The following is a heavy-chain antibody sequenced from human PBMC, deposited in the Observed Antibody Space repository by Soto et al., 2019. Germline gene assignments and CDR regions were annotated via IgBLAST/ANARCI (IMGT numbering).Heavy chain of an antibody. J-gene: IGHJ6*02. CDR2: IIPIFGTA. CDR3: ASSSNQNYYYYGMDV. Sequence: ASVKVSCKASGGTFSSYTISWVRQAPGQGLEWMGRIIPIFGTANYAQKFQGRVTITADESTSTAYMELSSLRSEDTAVYYCASSSNQNYYYYGMDVWGQGTTVTVSS. CDR1: GGTFSSYT. D-gene: IGHD6-19*01. V-gene: IGHV1-69*13.